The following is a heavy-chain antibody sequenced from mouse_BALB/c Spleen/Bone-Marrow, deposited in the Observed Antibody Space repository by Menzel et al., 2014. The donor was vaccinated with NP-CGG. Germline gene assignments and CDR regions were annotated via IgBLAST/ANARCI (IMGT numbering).Heavy chain of an antibody. V-gene: IGHV1-4*02. CDR1: GYTFTSYT. CDR3: ARLNYSNPFAY. J-gene: IGHJ3*01. CDR2: INPSSGYT. Sequence: QVQLQQSAAELTRPGASVKMSCKASGYTFTSYTMHWVKQRPGQGLEWIGYINPSSGYTGYNQKFNDKTTLTADKSSSTAYMQLSSLTSEDSAVYYCARLNYSNPFAYWGQGTLVTVSA. D-gene: IGHD2-5*01.